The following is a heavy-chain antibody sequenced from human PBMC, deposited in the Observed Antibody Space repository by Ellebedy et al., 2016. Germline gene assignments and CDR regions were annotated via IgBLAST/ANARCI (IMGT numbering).Heavy chain of an antibody. CDR3: ARDSIAAAGTGWFDP. CDR2: ISSSSSYT. D-gene: IGHD6-13*01. Sequence: GESLKISCAASGFTFSDYYMSWIRQAPGKGLEWVSYISSSSSYTNYADSVKGRFTISRDNAKNSLYLQMNSLRAEDTAVYYCARDSIAAAGTGWFDPWGQGTLVTVSS. J-gene: IGHJ5*02. V-gene: IGHV3-11*05. CDR1: GFTFSDYY.